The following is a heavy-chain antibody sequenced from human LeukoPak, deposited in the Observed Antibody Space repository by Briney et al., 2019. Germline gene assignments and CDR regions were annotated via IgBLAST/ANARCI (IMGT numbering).Heavy chain of an antibody. Sequence: GGSLRLACAASGFTFNTYWMHWVRQGPGKGLVWVSRIDGDGSRASYADSVKGRFTISRDNAKNTLYLQMNSPRPEDTAVYFCVREPGGTYAFDVWGQGTMVTVSS. CDR3: VREPGGTYAFDV. CDR1: GFTFNTYW. D-gene: IGHD3-16*01. J-gene: IGHJ3*01. V-gene: IGHV3-74*01. CDR2: IDGDGSRA.